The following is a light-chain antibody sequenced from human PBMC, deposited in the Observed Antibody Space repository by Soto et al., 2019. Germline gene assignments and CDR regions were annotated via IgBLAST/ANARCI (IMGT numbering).Light chain of an antibody. CDR1: QDISSY. CDR3: QQLHTYPRT. CDR2: AAF. J-gene: IGKJ1*01. Sequence: DIQLTQSPSFLSASVGDRVTITCRASQDISSYLAWYQQKPGKAPKVLIYAAFSLENGVPSRFSGSGSGTEFTLTIRSMPTAHFPNYYCQQLHTYPRTFGPGTKVDI. V-gene: IGKV1-9*01.